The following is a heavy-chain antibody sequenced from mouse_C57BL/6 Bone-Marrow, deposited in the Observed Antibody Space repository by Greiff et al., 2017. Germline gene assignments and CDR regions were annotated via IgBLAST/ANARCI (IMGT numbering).Heavy chain of an antibody. Sequence: EVKVVESGGGLVQPGGSLKLSCAASGFTFSDYYMYWVRQTPETRLEWVAYISNGGGSTYYPDTVKGRFTISRDNAKNTLYLQMSRLKSEDTAMXYCARQSDYGSSFCAYWGQGTLVTVSA. CDR1: GFTFSDYY. CDR2: ISNGGGST. D-gene: IGHD1-1*01. J-gene: IGHJ3*01. V-gene: IGHV5-12*01. CDR3: ARQSDYGSSFCAY.